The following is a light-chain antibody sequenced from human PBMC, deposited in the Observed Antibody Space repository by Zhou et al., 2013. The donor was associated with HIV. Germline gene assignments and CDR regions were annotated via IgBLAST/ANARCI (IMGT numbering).Light chain of an antibody. Sequence: AIQMTQSPSSLSASVGDRVTITCRASQGIGSDLAWYQQKPGKAPKLLIYGASTLHSGVPSRFSGSGSGTDFTLTISRLQVEDFATYYCLQDYNYLTFGPGTKVDI. J-gene: IGKJ3*01. CDR3: LQDYNYLT. V-gene: IGKV1-6*02. CDR1: QGIGSD. CDR2: GAS.